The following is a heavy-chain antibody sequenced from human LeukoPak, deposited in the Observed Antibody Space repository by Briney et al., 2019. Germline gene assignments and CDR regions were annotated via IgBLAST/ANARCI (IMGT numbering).Heavy chain of an antibody. V-gene: IGHV4-59*01. Sequence: SETLSLTCTVSGDSISSYYWSWIRQPPGKGLQWIGYIYYSGSTNYNPSLKSRVTISVDTSKNQFSLKVISVSAADTAVYYCAREVQGSAAAWGQGILVTVSS. CDR3: AREVQGSAAA. CDR1: GDSISSYY. CDR2: IYYSGST. J-gene: IGHJ5*02.